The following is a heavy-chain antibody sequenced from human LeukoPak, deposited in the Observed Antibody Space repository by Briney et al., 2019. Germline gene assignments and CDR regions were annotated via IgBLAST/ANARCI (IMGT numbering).Heavy chain of an antibody. CDR2: IYYTGST. J-gene: IGHJ3*02. V-gene: IGHV4-39*07. CDR3: ARPYTSDYRGAFDI. D-gene: IGHD6-19*01. CDR1: GGSIISTDDY. Sequence: PSETLSLTCTVSGGSIISTDDYWGWIRQPPGKGPEWIGSIYYTGSTYHNPSLKSRVTISEDPSKNQFSLKLRSVTAADTAVYYCARPYTSDYRGAFDIWGQGTMVTVSS.